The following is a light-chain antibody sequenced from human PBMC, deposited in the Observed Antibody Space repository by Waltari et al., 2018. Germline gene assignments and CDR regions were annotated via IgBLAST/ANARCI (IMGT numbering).Light chain of an antibody. Sequence: DIQMTQSPASLSASVGDRVTITCRASQTIDSDLNWYQQKPGKAPEFLIHDASTLHSGAPSRFSGSGSGTDFSLIINGLQPEDFATYFCQQAYSLPPTFGGGTKVEIK. CDR2: DAS. CDR3: QQAYSLPPT. CDR1: QTIDSD. J-gene: IGKJ4*01. V-gene: IGKV1-39*01.